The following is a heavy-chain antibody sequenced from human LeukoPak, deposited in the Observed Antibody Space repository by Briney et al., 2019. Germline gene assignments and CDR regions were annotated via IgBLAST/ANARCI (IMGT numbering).Heavy chain of an antibody. D-gene: IGHD3-3*01. CDR3: ARDAVGSTFWSGYYTEENWFDP. Sequence: GGSLRLSCAASGFTFSSYGMHWVRQAPGKGLEWVAVIWYDGSNKYYADSVKGRFTISRDNSKNTLYLQMNSLRAEDTAVYYCARDAVGSTFWSGYYTEENWFDPWGQGTLVTVSS. J-gene: IGHJ5*02. CDR2: IWYDGSNK. V-gene: IGHV3-33*01. CDR1: GFTFSSYG.